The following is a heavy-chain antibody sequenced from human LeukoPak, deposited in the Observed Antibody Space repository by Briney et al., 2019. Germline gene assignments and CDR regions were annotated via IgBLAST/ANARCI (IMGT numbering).Heavy chain of an antibody. CDR2: ISGSGGST. Sequence: GGSLRLSCAASGFTFSSYAMSWVRQAPGKGLEWVSAISGSGGSTYYADSVKGRFTISRDNSKNTLYLQMNSLRAEDTAVYYCARAVRGILINYYYYYIDVWGKGTTVTISS. CDR3: ARAVRGILINYYYYYIDV. V-gene: IGHV3-23*01. D-gene: IGHD3-10*01. J-gene: IGHJ6*03. CDR1: GFTFSSYA.